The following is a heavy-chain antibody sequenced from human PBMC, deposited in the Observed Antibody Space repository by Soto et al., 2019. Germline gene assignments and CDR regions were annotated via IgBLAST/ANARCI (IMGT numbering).Heavy chain of an antibody. CDR1: GFTFSSYA. Sequence: GGSLRLSCAASGFTFSSYAMSWVRQAPGKGLEWVSAISGSGGSTYYAGSVKGRFTISRDNSKNTLYLQMNSLRAEDTAVYYCAKDRSQIRGDSSGYTYYYYGMDVWGQGTTVTVSS. CDR2: ISGSGGST. J-gene: IGHJ6*02. D-gene: IGHD3-22*01. V-gene: IGHV3-23*01. CDR3: AKDRSQIRGDSSGYTYYYYGMDV.